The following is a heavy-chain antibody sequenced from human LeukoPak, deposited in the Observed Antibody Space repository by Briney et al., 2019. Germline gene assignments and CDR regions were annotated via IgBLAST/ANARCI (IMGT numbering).Heavy chain of an antibody. CDR2: ISSSSSYI. CDR1: GFTFSSYS. Sequence: GGSLRLSCAASGFTFSSYSMNWVRQAPGKGLEWVSSISSSSSYIYYADSVKGRFTISRDNAKNSLYPQMNSLRAEDTAVYYCARDQGSGYYLLDYWGQGTLVTVSS. J-gene: IGHJ4*02. V-gene: IGHV3-21*01. CDR3: ARDQGSGYYLLDY. D-gene: IGHD3-22*01.